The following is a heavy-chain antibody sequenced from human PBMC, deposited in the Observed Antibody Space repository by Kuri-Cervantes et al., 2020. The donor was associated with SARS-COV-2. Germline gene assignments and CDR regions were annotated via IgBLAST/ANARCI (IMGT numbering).Heavy chain of an antibody. CDR2: IIPIFGTA. CDR1: GGTFSSYA. J-gene: IGHJ3*02. Sequence: SVKVSCKASGGTFSSYAISWVRQAPGQGLEWMGGIIPIFGTANYAQKFQGRVTMTEDTSTDTAYMELRSLRSDDTAVYYCARVSTDAFDIWGQGTMVTVSS. V-gene: IGHV1-69*06. CDR3: ARVSTDAFDI.